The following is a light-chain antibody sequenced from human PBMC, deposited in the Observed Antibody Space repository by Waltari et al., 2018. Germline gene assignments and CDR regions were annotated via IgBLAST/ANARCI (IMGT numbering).Light chain of an antibody. CDR2: EVT. CDR3: NSYTSSSTWV. CDR1: GSDVGVDNY. V-gene: IGLV2-14*01. Sequence: QSALTQPARVSGSPGQSISISCPGTGSDVGVDNYVSWYQQCPGKAPKLMIYEVTNRPSGVPNRFSGSQSGNTASLTISGLQAEDEADYYCNSYTSSSTWVFGGGTKLTVL. J-gene: IGLJ3*02.